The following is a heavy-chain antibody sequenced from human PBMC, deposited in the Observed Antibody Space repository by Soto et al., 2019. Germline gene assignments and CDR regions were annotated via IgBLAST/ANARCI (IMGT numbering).Heavy chain of an antibody. CDR3: AREVEVHTPVFGF. Sequence: QVQLVQSGAEVKRPGSSVKVSCKASGGTFNNYAINWVRQAPGQGLEWIGDISPMFGKANYAQKFQGRVKMTADDSTATAYLEQSSLRSEDTALYYCAREVEVHTPVFGFWGQGSLVTVSS. J-gene: IGHJ4*02. CDR2: ISPMFGKA. CDR1: GGTFNNYA. V-gene: IGHV1-69*01. D-gene: IGHD2-2*01.